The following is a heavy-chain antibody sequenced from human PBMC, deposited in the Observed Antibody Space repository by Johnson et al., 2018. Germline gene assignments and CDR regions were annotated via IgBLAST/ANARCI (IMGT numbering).Heavy chain of an antibody. Sequence: QVQLVESGGGVVQPGRSLRLSCAASGFTFSSYGMHWVRQAPGKGLEWVAVIWYDGSNKYYADSVKGRFTISRDNPKNTLYLQVNSLRAEDTAVYYCARLEYDATGYFQHWGQGTLVTVSS. CDR2: IWYDGSNK. D-gene: IGHD2/OR15-2a*01. J-gene: IGHJ1*01. CDR3: ARLEYDATGYFQH. CDR1: GFTFSSYG. V-gene: IGHV3-33*01.